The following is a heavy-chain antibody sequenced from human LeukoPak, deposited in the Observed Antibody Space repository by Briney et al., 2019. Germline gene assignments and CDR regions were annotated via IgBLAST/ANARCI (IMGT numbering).Heavy chain of an antibody. CDR2: INTNTGNP. J-gene: IGHJ6*02. CDR3: ASPRDDILTGYDGAYYGMGV. CDR1: GYTFTSFA. D-gene: IGHD3-9*01. V-gene: IGHV7-4-1*01. Sequence: ASVKVSCKASGYTFTSFAMHWVRQAPGQGLEWMGWINTNTGNPTYAQGFTGRFVFSVDTSACTAYLQICSLKAEDTAVYNCASPRDDILTGYDGAYYGMGVWGQGTTVTVSS.